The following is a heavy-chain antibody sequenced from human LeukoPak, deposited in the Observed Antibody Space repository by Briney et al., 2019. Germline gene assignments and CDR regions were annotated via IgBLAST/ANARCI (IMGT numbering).Heavy chain of an antibody. CDR1: GFTFSHFG. D-gene: IGHD2-15*01. J-gene: IGHJ1*01. CDR2: IRYDGTSR. Sequence: GGSLRLSCAASGFTFSHFGMHWVRQAPGKGLEWVAFIRYDGTSRYYADLGKGRFTISRDNSKNTLYLQMNSLRAEDTAVYYCVKVIYCNGDSCYGEYFQHWGQGTLVTVSS. V-gene: IGHV3-30*02. CDR3: VKVIYCNGDSCYGEYFQH.